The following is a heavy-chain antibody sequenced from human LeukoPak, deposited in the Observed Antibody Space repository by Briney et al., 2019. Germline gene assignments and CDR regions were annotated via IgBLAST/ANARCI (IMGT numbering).Heavy chain of an antibody. J-gene: IGHJ5*02. CDR3: ARARPLIPTVTTSADGPRRKDNWFDP. D-gene: IGHD4-17*01. V-gene: IGHV1-2*06. CDR2: INPNSGGT. CDR1: GYTFTCYY. Sequence: ASVKVSCKASGYTFTCYYMHWVRQAPGQGLEWMGRINPNSGGTSYAQKFQGRVTMTRDTSTSTVYMELSSLRSEDTAVYYCARARPLIPTVTTSADGPRRKDNWFDPWGQGTLVTVSS.